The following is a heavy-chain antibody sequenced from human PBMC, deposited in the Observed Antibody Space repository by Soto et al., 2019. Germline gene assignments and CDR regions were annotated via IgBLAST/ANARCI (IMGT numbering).Heavy chain of an antibody. CDR2: MHYSGRT. D-gene: IGHD3-3*01. Sequence: PSETLSLTCSFSGDSVTSHYFTWIRQSPGKGLEWIGYMHYSGRTHYNPSLKSRVTISVDKSKNQFSLQLTSVTAADTAVYYCARDRLRFLRDNWFDPWGQGTLVTV. V-gene: IGHV4-59*02. CDR3: ARDRLRFLRDNWFDP. CDR1: GDSVTSHY. J-gene: IGHJ5*02.